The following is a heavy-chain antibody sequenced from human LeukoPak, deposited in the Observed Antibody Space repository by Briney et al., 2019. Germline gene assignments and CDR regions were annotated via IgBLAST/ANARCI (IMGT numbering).Heavy chain of an antibody. CDR1: GFTFSSYA. V-gene: IGHV3-30*04. J-gene: IGHJ4*02. Sequence: PGGSLRLSCAASGFTFSSYAMHWVRQAPGKGLEWVAVISYDGSNKYYADSVKGRFTISRDNSKNTLYLLMNSLRAEDTAVYYCAKDDYGDYWGQGTLVTVSS. CDR3: AKDDYGDY. CDR2: ISYDGSNK.